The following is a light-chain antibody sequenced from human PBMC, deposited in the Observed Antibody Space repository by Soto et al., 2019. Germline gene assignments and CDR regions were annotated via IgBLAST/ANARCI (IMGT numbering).Light chain of an antibody. CDR3: QQSYSTTWT. V-gene: IGKV1-39*01. CDR2: AAS. CDR1: QGISTY. Sequence: DIQMTQSPSSLSASVGDRVTITCRASQGISTYLNWYQQKPRKAPKLLIYAASSLQSGVPSRFSGSGSETDFTLTISRLQPEHSATYSCQQSYSTTWTFGPGTKVDI. J-gene: IGKJ1*01.